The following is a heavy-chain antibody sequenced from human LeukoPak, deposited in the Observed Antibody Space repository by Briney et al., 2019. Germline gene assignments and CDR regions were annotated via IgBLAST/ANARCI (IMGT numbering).Heavy chain of an antibody. CDR3: ARTAAAGAGSRYVY. CDR1: GYTFTSYW. Sequence: GGSLRVSCKGSGYTFTSYWIGWVRQMPGKGLEWMGIIYPGESDTRYSPSFQGQVTISADKSISTAYMQWSSLKASDTATYYCARTAAAGAGSRYVYWGQGTLVTVSS. CDR2: IYPGESDT. V-gene: IGHV5-51*01. J-gene: IGHJ4*02. D-gene: IGHD6-13*01.